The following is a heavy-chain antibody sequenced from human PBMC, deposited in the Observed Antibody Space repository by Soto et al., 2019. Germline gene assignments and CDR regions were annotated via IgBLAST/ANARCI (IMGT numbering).Heavy chain of an antibody. Sequence: QVQLVQSGAEVKKPGSSVKVSCKASGGTFSSYAISWVRQAPGQGLEWMGGIIPIFGTANYAQKFQGRVTITADESTSAAYMELRSVRSEDTEVYYCAGDRVEMATILGYWGQGTLVTVSS. CDR2: IIPIFGTA. V-gene: IGHV1-69*01. CDR3: AGDRVEMATILGY. D-gene: IGHD5-12*01. J-gene: IGHJ4*02. CDR1: GGTFSSYA.